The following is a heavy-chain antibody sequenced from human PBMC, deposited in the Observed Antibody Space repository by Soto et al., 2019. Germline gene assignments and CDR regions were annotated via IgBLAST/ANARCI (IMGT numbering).Heavy chain of an antibody. D-gene: IGHD3-22*01. CDR2: ISSSSSYI. V-gene: IGHV3-21*01. CDR1: GFTFSSYS. J-gene: IGHJ4*02. CDR3: AREPPPAYYYDSSGY. Sequence: GGSLRLSCAASGFTFSSYSMNWVRQAPGKGLEWVSSISSSSSYIYYADSVKGRFTISRDNAKNSLYLQMNSLRAEDTAVYYCAREPPPAYYYDSSGYWGQGTLVTVS.